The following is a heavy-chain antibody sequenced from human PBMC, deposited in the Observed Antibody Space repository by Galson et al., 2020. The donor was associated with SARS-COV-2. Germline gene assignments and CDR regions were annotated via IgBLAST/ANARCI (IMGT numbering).Heavy chain of an antibody. J-gene: IGHJ6*02. V-gene: IGHV4-34*01. CDR1: GGPFSGYY. Sequence: SETLSLTCAVYGGPFSGYYWSWIRQPPGTGLEWIGEINHSGSTNYNPSLKSRVTISVDTSKNQFSLKLSSVTAADTAVYYCARSPIGSYYLEDYYYYGMDVWGQGTTVTVSS. D-gene: IGHD1-26*01. CDR2: INHSGST. CDR3: ARSPIGSYYLEDYYYYGMDV.